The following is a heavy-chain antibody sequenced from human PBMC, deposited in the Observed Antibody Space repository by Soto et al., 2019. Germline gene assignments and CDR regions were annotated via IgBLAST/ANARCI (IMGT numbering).Heavy chain of an antibody. J-gene: IGHJ6*03. CDR3: ARGCISQWAYFYYMDV. D-gene: IGHD6-19*01. V-gene: IGHV4-34*01. CDR2: INHLGSI. Sequence: QVQLQQWGAGLLKPSETLSLTCVVSGGSLSDYFWSWIRQPPGMALEWIGEINHLGSINYNPSLKRQVTMSVDTSKNQFSLTLNSVTAADTATYYCARGCISQWAYFYYMDVWDRGTTVTVSS. CDR1: GGSLSDYF.